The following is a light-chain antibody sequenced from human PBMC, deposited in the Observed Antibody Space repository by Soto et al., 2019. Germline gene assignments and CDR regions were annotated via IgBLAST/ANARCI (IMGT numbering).Light chain of an antibody. CDR1: SSNIATKY. Sequence: QSVLTQPPSASGTPGQRVTISCSGSSSNIATKYVFWYRHVPGTAPKLLIENNNQRPSGVPDRFSGSKSGTSASLAISGLRSEDEADYYCAAWDDSLSAYVFGTGTQLTVL. CDR2: NNN. J-gene: IGLJ1*01. CDR3: AAWDDSLSAYV. V-gene: IGLV1-47*02.